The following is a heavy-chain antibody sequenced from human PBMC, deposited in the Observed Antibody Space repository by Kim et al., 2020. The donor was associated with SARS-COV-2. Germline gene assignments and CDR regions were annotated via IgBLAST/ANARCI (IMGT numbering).Heavy chain of an antibody. V-gene: IGHV1-18*01. CDR3: VRGTWGDVNDY. CDR2: INTKKGDT. CDR1: GDTSSTSG. Sequence: ASVKVSCKTSGDTSSTSGFSWVRQAPGQGLEWMGWINTKKGDTNYVQKFQDRVTMTTYSSTTAVYMELRSLKSDDTAVYYCVRGTWGDVNDYWGQGTLVT. D-gene: IGHD3-16*01. J-gene: IGHJ4*02.